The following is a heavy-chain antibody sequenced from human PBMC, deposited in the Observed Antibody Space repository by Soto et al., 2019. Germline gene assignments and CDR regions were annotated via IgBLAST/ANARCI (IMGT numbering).Heavy chain of an antibody. CDR2: ISYDGSNK. D-gene: IGHD3-22*01. Sequence: PGGSLRLSCAASGFTFSSYAMHWVRQAPGKGLEWVAVISYDGSNKYYADSVKGRFTISRDNSKNTLYLQMNSLRAEDTAVYYCAREQGLLDYDSSATDAFAIWGQGTMVTVSS. CDR3: AREQGLLDYDSSATDAFAI. CDR1: GFTFSSYA. V-gene: IGHV3-30-3*01. J-gene: IGHJ3*02.